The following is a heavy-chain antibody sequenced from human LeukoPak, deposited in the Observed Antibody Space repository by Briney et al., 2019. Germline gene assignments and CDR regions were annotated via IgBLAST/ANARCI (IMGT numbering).Heavy chain of an antibody. CDR3: ARGLLRSYYYDSSGPLRGNYYYYMDV. CDR1: GGSISNYY. CDR2: IYYSGST. Sequence: PSETLSLTCTVSGGSISNYYWSWIRQPPGKGLEWRGSIYYSGSTYYNPSLKSRVTISVDTSKNQFSLKLSSVTAADTAVYYCARGLLRSYYYDSSGPLRGNYYYYMDVWGKGTTVTVSS. V-gene: IGHV4-59*01. J-gene: IGHJ6*03. D-gene: IGHD3-22*01.